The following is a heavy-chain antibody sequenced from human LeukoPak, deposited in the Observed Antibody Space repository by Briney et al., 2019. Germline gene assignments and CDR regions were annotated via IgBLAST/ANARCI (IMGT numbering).Heavy chain of an antibody. CDR1: GFTASGYW. CDR2: ITEDGSGK. V-gene: IGHV3-74*01. D-gene: IGHD2/OR15-2a*01. J-gene: IGHJ4*02. Sequence: TGGSLRLSCAASGFTASGYWMHWVRQHPARGLMWLSYITEDGSGKSYEDSVRGRFTISRDNAKNTVHLQMNSLRVDDTAVYYCARDGRGPISLDYWGQGTPVTVSS. CDR3: ARDGRGPISLDY.